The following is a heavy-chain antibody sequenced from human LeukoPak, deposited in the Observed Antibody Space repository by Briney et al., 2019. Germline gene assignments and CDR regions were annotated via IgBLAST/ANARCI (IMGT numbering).Heavy chain of an antibody. CDR1: GFPFGNEA. CDR3: AKYPVVVVPAANDY. J-gene: IGHJ4*02. D-gene: IGHD2-2*01. CDR2: ISGSGGST. V-gene: IGHV3-23*01. Sequence: GGSLRLSCAASGFPFGNEAMSWVRQSPERGLEWVSAISGSGGSTYYADSVKGRFTISRDNSKNTLYLQMNSLRAEDTAVYYCAKYPVVVVPAANDYWGQGTLVTVSS.